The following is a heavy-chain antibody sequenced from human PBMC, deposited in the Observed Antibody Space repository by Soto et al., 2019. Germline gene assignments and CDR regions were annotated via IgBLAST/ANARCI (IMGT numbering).Heavy chain of an antibody. V-gene: IGHV1-69*01. Sequence: QVQLVQSGAEVKKPGSSVKVSCKSSGGTFSSYAISWVRQAPGQGLEWIGGIIPIFGTANYAQKFQGRVTSTVDESTSTDYMELSSLRSEDTAVYYCARMADMITFGVVIAPGAFDIWGQGTMVTVSS. CDR1: GGTFSSYA. CDR2: IIPIFGTA. J-gene: IGHJ3*02. D-gene: IGHD3-16*02. CDR3: ARMADMITFGVVIAPGAFDI.